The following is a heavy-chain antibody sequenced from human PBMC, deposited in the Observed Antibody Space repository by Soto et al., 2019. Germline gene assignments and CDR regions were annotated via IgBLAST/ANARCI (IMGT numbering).Heavy chain of an antibody. J-gene: IGHJ4*02. D-gene: IGHD5-18*01. CDR3: VRSKGGYSYGTPFAY. CDR1: GFTFDDYA. Sequence: EVQLEESGGALVQPGRSLRLSCAASGFTFDDYAMHWVRQVLGKGLEWVSSISWNSGNIGYADSVKGRFTTSRDNAKNSLYRQMNSLIPEDTALYYCVRSKGGYSYGTPFAYWGQGPRVTVSP. V-gene: IGHV3-9*01. CDR2: ISWNSGNI.